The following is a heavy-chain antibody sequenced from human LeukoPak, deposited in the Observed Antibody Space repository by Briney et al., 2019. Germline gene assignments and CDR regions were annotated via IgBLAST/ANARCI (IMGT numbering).Heavy chain of an antibody. J-gene: IGHJ4*02. CDR1: GYSFTSYW. CDR3: ARRDYDIWTGYYYYFDY. Sequence: GESLKISCKGSGYSFTSYWIGWVRQMPGKGLEWMGIIYPGDSDTRYSPSFQGQVTISADKSISTAYLQWSSLKASDTAMYYCARRDYDIWTGYYYYFDYWGQGTLVTVSS. D-gene: IGHD3-9*01. V-gene: IGHV5-51*01. CDR2: IYPGDSDT.